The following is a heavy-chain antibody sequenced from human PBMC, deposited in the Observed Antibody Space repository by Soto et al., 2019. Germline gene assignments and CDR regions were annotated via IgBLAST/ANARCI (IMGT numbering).Heavy chain of an antibody. J-gene: IGHJ6*03. CDR1: GGSFSGYY. CDR2: INHSGST. D-gene: IGHD5-12*01. V-gene: IGHV4-34*01. Sequence: QVQLQQWGAGLLKPSETLSLTCAVYGGSFSGYYWSWIRQPPGKGLEWIGEINHSGSTNYNPSLKSRVTISVDTSKNQFSLKLSSVTAADTAVYYCARGPLVATIRYYYYYMDVWGKGTTVTVSS. CDR3: ARGPLVATIRYYYYYMDV.